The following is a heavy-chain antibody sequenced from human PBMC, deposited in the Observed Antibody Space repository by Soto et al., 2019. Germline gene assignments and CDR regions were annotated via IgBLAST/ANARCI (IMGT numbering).Heavy chain of an antibody. CDR1: GFTFSSYA. D-gene: IGHD3-9*01. V-gene: IGHV3-30-3*01. CDR2: ISYDGSNK. Sequence: QVQLVESGGGVVQPGRSLRLSCAASGFTFSSYAMHWVRQSPGKGLEWVAVISYDGSNKYYADSVKGRFTISRDNSKNTLYLQMNSLRAEDTAVYYCARDEGRYFDSLKLGYYYYGMDVWGQGTTVTVSS. CDR3: ARDEGRYFDSLKLGYYYYGMDV. J-gene: IGHJ6*02.